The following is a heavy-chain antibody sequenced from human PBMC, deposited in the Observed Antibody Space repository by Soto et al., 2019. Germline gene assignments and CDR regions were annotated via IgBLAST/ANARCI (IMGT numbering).Heavy chain of an antibody. J-gene: IGHJ5*02. V-gene: IGHV4-39*01. CDR1: GGSISSSSYY. D-gene: IGHD6-13*01. CDR3: ARHEGIAARAGWFDP. Sequence: PSETLSLTCTVSGGSISSSSYYWGWIRQPPGKGLEWIGSIYYSGSTYYNPSLKSRVTISVDTSKNQFSLKLSSVTAADTAVYYCARHEGIAARAGWFDPWGQGTLVTVSS. CDR2: IYYSGST.